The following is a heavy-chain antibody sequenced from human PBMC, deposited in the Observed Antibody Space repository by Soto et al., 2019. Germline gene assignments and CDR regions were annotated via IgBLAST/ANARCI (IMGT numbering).Heavy chain of an antibody. CDR3: ATDYSGYDYFAGIAVAGTYDY. Sequence: ASVKVSCKASGGTFSSYAISWVRQAPGQGLEWMGGIIPIFGTANYAQKFQGRVTITADESTSTAYMELSSLRSEDTAVYYCATDYSGYDYFAGIAVAGTYDYWGQGTLVTVSS. J-gene: IGHJ4*02. D-gene: IGHD6-19*01. CDR1: GGTFSSYA. CDR2: IIPIFGTA. V-gene: IGHV1-69*13.